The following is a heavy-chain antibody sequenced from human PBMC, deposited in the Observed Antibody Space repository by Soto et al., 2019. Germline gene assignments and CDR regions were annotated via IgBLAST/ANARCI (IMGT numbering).Heavy chain of an antibody. CDR1: GFTFSSHA. Sequence: QVQVVESGGGVVQPGRSLRLSCAASGFTFSSHAMHWVRQPPGKGLEWVALISFDGINKYYAPSVKGRFTVSRDNSENPLYLQMNSLRPEDTAVYYCARDLGVSSIAVQFDFWGQGTLVSVSS. J-gene: IGHJ4*02. CDR3: ARDLGVSSIAVQFDF. D-gene: IGHD6-6*01. CDR2: ISFDGINK. V-gene: IGHV3-30-3*01.